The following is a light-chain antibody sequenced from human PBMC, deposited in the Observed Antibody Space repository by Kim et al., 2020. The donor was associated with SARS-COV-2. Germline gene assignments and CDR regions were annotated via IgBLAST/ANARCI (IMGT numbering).Light chain of an antibody. Sequence: SVSPGESASLSCRASQSVSRNLAWYQQVRGQPPRLFIYGASTRATGVPARFSGSGSGTEFTLTISNLQSEDFAIYFCQQYDSWLTFGGGTKVDIK. CDR3: QQYDSWLT. CDR1: QSVSRN. J-gene: IGKJ4*01. V-gene: IGKV3-15*01. CDR2: GAS.